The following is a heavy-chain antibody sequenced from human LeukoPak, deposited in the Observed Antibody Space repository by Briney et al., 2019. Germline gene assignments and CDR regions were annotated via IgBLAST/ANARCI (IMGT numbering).Heavy chain of an antibody. J-gene: IGHJ6*02. Sequence: SQTLSLTCAISGDSVSSNSAAWNWIRQSPSRGLEWLGRTYYRSKWYNDYAVSVKSRITINPDTSKNQFSLQLNSVTPEDTAVYYCARVSHGGYGDYTLGYYYYYGMDVWGQGTTVTVSS. V-gene: IGHV6-1*01. CDR3: ARVSHGGYGDYTLGYYYYYGMDV. D-gene: IGHD4-17*01. CDR1: GDSVSSNSAA. CDR2: TYYRSKWYN.